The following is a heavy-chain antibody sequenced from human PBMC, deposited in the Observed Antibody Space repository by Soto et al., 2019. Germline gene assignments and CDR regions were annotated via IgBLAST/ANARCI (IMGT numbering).Heavy chain of an antibody. CDR1: GFTFSNFS. CDR2: ISSRSDI. D-gene: IGHD2-2*02. V-gene: IGHV3-21*01. Sequence: VGSLRLSCVGSGFTFSNFSINWVRQAPGKGLEWVSSISSRSDIYYADSVKGRFTISRDNAKNSVSLQMNSLRAEDTAVYYCAREYTAWPLAYGLDVWGQGTTVTVSS. CDR3: AREYTAWPLAYGLDV. J-gene: IGHJ6*02.